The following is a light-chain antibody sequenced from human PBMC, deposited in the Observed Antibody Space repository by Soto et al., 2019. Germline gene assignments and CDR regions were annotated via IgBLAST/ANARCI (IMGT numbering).Light chain of an antibody. J-gene: IGKJ1*01. CDR1: HNISSW. Sequence: DIQMTQSPSTLSTSVGDRVTITGRASHNISSWLSWYQQKPGKAPNLLIYTASSLDSGVPSRFRRSGSGSELALAISSLQPDDFETYLCQQYSSSFWRVGQG. CDR3: QQYSSSFWR. V-gene: IGKV1-5*03. CDR2: TAS.